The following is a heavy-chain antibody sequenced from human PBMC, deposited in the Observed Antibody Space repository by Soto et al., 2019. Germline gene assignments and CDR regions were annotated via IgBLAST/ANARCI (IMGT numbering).Heavy chain of an antibody. Sequence: PGGSLRLSCAASGFTFSNYAMSWVRQAPGKGLEWVSAISGSGVSTYYADSVKGRFTISRDDSKNTLYLQMNSLRAEDTAVYYSAKGSHSSRLDSHYWGQRRLGTVS. V-gene: IGHV3-23*01. J-gene: IGHJ4*02. CDR1: GFTFSNYA. CDR2: ISGSGVST. CDR3: AKGSHSSRLDSHY. D-gene: IGHD6-19*01.